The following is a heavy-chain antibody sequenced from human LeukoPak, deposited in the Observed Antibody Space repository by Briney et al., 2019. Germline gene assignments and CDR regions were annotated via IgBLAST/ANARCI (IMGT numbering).Heavy chain of an antibody. V-gene: IGHV3-23*01. J-gene: IGHJ4*02. Sequence: GGSLRLSCAASGFTFSSFAMSWVRQTPRKGLEWVSTIGNTGTNTYYADSVRGRFTISRDNSRNTLFLQMNSLRAEDTAVYYCAKVVRYYYDSSGSALDYWGQGTLVTVSS. D-gene: IGHD3-22*01. CDR2: IGNTGTNT. CDR3: AKVVRYYYDSSGSALDY. CDR1: GFTFSSFA.